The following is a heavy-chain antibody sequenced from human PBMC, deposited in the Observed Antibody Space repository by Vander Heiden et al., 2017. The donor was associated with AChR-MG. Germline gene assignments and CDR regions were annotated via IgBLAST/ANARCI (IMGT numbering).Heavy chain of an antibody. Sequence: EVQLVESGGGLVQPGGSLRLSCAASGFTFSSDEMNWVRQAPGKGLEWVSYISSSGSTIYYADSVKGRFTISRENAKNSLYLQMNSLRAEDTAVYYCARELGSGSYGYWGQGTLVTLSS. CDR2: ISSSGSTI. D-gene: IGHD3-10*02. V-gene: IGHV3-48*03. CDR3: ARELGSGSYGY. CDR1: GFTFSSDE. J-gene: IGHJ4*02.